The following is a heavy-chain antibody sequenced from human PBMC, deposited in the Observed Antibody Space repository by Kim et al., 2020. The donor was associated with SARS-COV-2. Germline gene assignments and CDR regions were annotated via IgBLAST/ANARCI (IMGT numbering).Heavy chain of an antibody. CDR2: IKSKTDGGTT. J-gene: IGHJ6*02. D-gene: IGHD3-10*01. CDR1: GFTFSNAW. V-gene: IGHV3-15*01. CDR3: TTDRCKLWFGEPICPYGMDV. Sequence: GGSLRLSCAASGFTFSNAWMSWVRQAPGKGLEWVGRIKSKTDGGTTDYAAPVKGRFTISRDDSKNTLYLQMNSLKTEDTAVYYCTTDRCKLWFGEPICPYGMDVWGQGTTVTVSS.